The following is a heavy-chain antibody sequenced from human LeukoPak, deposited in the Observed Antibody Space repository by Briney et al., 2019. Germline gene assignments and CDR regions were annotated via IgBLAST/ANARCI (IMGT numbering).Heavy chain of an antibody. V-gene: IGHV3-64D*06. J-gene: IGHJ4*02. CDR1: GFTFSSYA. D-gene: IGHD1-26*01. CDR2: ICSNGGST. Sequence: GGSLRLSCSASGFTFSSYAMHWVRQAPGKGLEYVSAICSNGGSTYYADSVKGRFTISRDNSKNTLYLQMSSLRAEDTAVYYCVKVMGASVIWGQGTLVTVSS. CDR3: VKVMGASVI.